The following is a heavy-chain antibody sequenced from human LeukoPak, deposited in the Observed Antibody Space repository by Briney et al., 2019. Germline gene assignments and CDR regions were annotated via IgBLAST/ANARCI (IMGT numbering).Heavy chain of an antibody. V-gene: IGHV4-38-2*01. CDR2: IYHSGST. D-gene: IGHD3-3*01. CDR1: GYSISSGYY. CDR3: ARLELGVFGVVIYPWGAFDI. J-gene: IGHJ3*02. Sequence: SETLSLTCAVSGYSISSGYYWGWSRPPPGKRLEWSGIIYHSGSTYYHPSLKSRVTISVTTSKNQFSLKLSSVTAADTAVYYCARLELGVFGVVIYPWGAFDIWGQGTMVTVSS.